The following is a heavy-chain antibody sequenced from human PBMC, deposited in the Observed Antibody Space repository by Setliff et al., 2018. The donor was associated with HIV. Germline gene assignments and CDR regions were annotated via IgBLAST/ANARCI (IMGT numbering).Heavy chain of an antibody. V-gene: IGHV1-2*06. Sequence: ASVKVSCKASGYTFTDYYIYWVRQAPGRGLEWMGRINPNSGGTHYAQKFQGRVTMTGDTSVSTAYMELSGLGLDDTAVYYCARDFLNYDFYRAFDSWGQGTLVTVSS. D-gene: IGHD3-3*01. CDR2: INPNSGGT. CDR3: ARDFLNYDFYRAFDS. J-gene: IGHJ4*02. CDR1: GYTFTDYY.